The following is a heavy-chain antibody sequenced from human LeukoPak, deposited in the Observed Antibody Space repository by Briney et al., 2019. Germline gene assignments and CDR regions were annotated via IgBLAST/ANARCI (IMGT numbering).Heavy chain of an antibody. CDR2: ISSSSTTI. CDR1: GFIFRKTY. V-gene: IGHV3-48*03. Sequence: GGSLRLSCATSGFIFRKTYMTWARQAPGKGLEWISYISSSSTTIYYAASVRGRFTISRDNAVNSLYLQMNSLGAEDTAVYFCARAGGPNIYDLESHGDYWGQGTLVTVSS. CDR3: ARAGGPNIYDLESHGDY. D-gene: IGHD3/OR15-3a*01. J-gene: IGHJ4*02.